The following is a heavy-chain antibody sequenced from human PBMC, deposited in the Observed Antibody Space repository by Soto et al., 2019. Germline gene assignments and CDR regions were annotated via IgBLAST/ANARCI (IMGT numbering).Heavy chain of an antibody. Sequence: PSETLTLTCTVSASSINSYYWSWIRQPPGKGLEWIGYIYFRGATNYNPSLKSRVIMSADTSKNQFSLKLNSVTAAYTSVYYCARMNYYDTSGYPFDYWGQGMMVTVS. D-gene: IGHD3-22*01. CDR1: ASSINSYY. J-gene: IGHJ4*02. CDR3: ARMNYYDTSGYPFDY. V-gene: IGHV4-59*01. CDR2: IYFRGAT.